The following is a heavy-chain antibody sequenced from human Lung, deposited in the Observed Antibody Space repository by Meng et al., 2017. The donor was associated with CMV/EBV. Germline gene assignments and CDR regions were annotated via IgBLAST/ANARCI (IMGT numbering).Heavy chain of an antibody. Sequence: LPDSGPGSGKPSGTLYLTCAVSGGYISSSNLWGWFRQPPGKGLDGIGEIYHSGSTNYNTSLKSRVTISVDKSKNQFSLNLSSVTAADTAVYYCARVGQWLPIDYWGQGTLVTVSS. V-gene: IGHV4-4*02. D-gene: IGHD6-19*01. CDR2: IYHSGST. CDR3: ARVGQWLPIDY. J-gene: IGHJ4*02. CDR1: GGYISSSNL.